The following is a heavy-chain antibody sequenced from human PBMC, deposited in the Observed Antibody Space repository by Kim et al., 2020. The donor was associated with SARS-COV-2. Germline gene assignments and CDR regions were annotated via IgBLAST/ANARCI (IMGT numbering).Heavy chain of an antibody. CDR2: ISGSGGST. CDR3: AKDVTYYYVSWSQSPGGYFDY. V-gene: IGHV3-23*01. J-gene: IGHJ4*02. D-gene: IGHD3-10*01. CDR1: GFTFSSYA. Sequence: GGSLRLSCAASGFTFSSYAMSWVRQAPGKGLEWVSAISGSGGSTYYADSVKGRFTISRDNSKNTLYLQMNSLRAEDTAVYYCAKDVTYYYVSWSQSPGGYFDYWGQGTLVTVPS.